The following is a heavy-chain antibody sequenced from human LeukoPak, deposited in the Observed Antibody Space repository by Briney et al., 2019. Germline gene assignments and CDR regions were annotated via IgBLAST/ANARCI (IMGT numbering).Heavy chain of an antibody. D-gene: IGHD6-6*01. CDR1: GGSISSSSYY. CDR2: IYYSGST. CDR3: ARREARDDY. Sequence: SETLSLTCTVSGGSISSSSYYWGWIRQPPGKGLEWIGSIYYSGSTYYNPSLKSRVTISVDTSKNQFSLKLSSVTAADTAVYYCARREARDDYWGQGTLVTVSS. J-gene: IGHJ4*02. V-gene: IGHV4-39*01.